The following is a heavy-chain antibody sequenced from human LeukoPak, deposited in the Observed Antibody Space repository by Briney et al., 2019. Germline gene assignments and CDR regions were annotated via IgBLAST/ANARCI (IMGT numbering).Heavy chain of an antibody. D-gene: IGHD3-9*01. V-gene: IGHV1-2*02. CDR2: INPNSGGT. Sequence: ASVKVSCKASGYTFTGYYVHWVRQAPGQGLEWMGWINPNSGGTNYAQKFQGRVTMTRDTSISTAYMELSRLRSDDTAVYYCARVNYDILTGYYNPFGYWGQGTLVTVSS. CDR3: ARVNYDILTGYYNPFGY. CDR1: GYTFTGYY. J-gene: IGHJ4*02.